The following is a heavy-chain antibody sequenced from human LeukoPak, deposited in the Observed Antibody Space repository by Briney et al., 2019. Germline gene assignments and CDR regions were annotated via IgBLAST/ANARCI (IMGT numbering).Heavy chain of an antibody. J-gene: IGHJ4*02. D-gene: IGHD3-16*02. CDR3: ARAGYTISSYVFDF. CDR2: IYYSGST. CDR1: SGSISSSSHY. V-gene: IGHV4-39*07. Sequence: SETLSLTCTVSSGSISSSSHYWGWIRQSPGKGLEWIGSIYYSGSTYYNPSLKSRVSMSVDTSKNMFSLELRSVTAADTAVYFCARAGYTISSYVFDFWGQGALVAVSS.